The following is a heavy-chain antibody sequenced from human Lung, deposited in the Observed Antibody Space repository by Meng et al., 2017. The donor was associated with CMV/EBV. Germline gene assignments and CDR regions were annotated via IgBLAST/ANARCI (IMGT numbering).Heavy chain of an antibody. CDR1: GGSISSNSYY. J-gene: IGHJ5*02. CDR3: ARGYYSDSSGHYYANPHWFDP. V-gene: IGHV4-39*07. Sequence: SXTXSLXXSVSGGSISSNSYYWGWIRPPPGMGLEWIGSMYYSGSTYSNPSLKSRVTISVDTSKKQISLKLSSVTAADTAVYYCARGYYSDSSGHYYANPHWFDPXGRGXLVTVSS. CDR2: MYYSGST. D-gene: IGHD3-22*01.